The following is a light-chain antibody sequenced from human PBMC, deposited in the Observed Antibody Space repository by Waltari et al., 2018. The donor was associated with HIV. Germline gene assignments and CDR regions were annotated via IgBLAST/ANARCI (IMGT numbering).Light chain of an antibody. CDR3: SSFVDRDGFYVL. V-gene: IGLV2-8*01. J-gene: IGLJ2*01. Sequence: QSALTQPPSASGSPGQSVTLSCTGSNNDIGSYDYVSWYQVHPGKAPKLVISEVTRRPSGVPGGCSGSKSANPAFLTVSGRQSEDEADYYCSSFVDRDGFYVLFGGGTRLTVL. CDR1: NNDIGSYDY. CDR2: EVT.